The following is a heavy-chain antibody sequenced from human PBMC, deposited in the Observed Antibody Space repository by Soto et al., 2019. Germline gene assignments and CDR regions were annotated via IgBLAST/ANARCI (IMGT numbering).Heavy chain of an antibody. CDR2: INPSGGGT. D-gene: IGHD6-6*01. V-gene: IGHV1-46*01. CDR1: GYTFTNYY. J-gene: IGHJ4*02. Sequence: QVQLVQSGAEVRKPGASVKVSCKASGYTFTNYYMHWVRQAPGQGLEWMGIINPSGGGTNYAQKFQGGVSMTRDTSTSILYMELSSLRSDDTAVYYCARGGNIAARPLDYWGQGTLVTVSS. CDR3: ARGGNIAARPLDY.